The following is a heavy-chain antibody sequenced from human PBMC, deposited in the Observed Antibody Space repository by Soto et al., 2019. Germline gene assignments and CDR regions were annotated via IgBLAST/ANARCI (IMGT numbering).Heavy chain of an antibody. V-gene: IGHV3-30-3*01. Sequence: GGSLRLSCAASGFTFSSYAMHWVRQAPGKGLEWVAVISYDGSNKYYADSVKGRFTISRDNSRNTLFLQMNSLRAEDTAVYYCARDFAARYFDLWGRGTLVTVSS. CDR2: ISYDGSNK. CDR3: ARDFAARYFDL. D-gene: IGHD6-6*01. J-gene: IGHJ2*01. CDR1: GFTFSSYA.